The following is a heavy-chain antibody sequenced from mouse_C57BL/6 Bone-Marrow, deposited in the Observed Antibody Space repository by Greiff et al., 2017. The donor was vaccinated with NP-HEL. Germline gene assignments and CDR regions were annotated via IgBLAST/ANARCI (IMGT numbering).Heavy chain of an antibody. CDR1: GYSFTGYY. J-gene: IGHJ3*01. CDR3: ARRRRDSLAY. Sequence: VQLQQSGPELVKPGASVKISCKASGYSFTGYYMNWVKQSPEKSLERIGEINPSTGGTTYNQKFKAKATLTVDKSSSTAYMQLKSLTSEDSAVYYCARRRRDSLAYWGQGTLVTVSA. CDR2: INPSTGGT. V-gene: IGHV1-42*01.